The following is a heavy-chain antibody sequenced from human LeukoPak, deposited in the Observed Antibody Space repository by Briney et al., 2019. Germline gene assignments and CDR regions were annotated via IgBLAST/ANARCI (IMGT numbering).Heavy chain of an antibody. D-gene: IGHD6-19*01. CDR3: ARAPIAVAGTHPDY. V-gene: IGHV4-34*01. CDR1: GGSFSGYY. CDR2: INHSGST. Sequence: ETLSLTCAVYGGSFSGYYWSWIRQPPGKGLEGXGEINHSGSTNYNPSLKSRVTISVDTSKNQFSLKLSSVTAADTAVYYCARAPIAVAGTHPDYWGQGTLVTVSS. J-gene: IGHJ4*02.